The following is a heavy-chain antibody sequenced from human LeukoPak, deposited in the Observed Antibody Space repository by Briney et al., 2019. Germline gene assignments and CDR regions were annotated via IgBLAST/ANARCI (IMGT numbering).Heavy chain of an antibody. V-gene: IGHV3-21*01. D-gene: IGHD2-15*01. CDR3: ARVLETDCTGGSCYSGLDY. Sequence: GGSLRLSCAASGFTFSSYNMKWVRQAPGEGLEWVSSISRTVTYIYYADSVEGRFTVSRDNAQNSLYLQMNSLRVEDPAVYYCARVLETDCTGGSCYSGLDYWGQGTLVTVSS. CDR1: GFTFSSYN. CDR2: ISRTVTYI. J-gene: IGHJ4*02.